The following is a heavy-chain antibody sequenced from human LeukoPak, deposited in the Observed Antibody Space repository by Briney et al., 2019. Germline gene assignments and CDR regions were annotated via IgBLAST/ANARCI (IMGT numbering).Heavy chain of an antibody. CDR2: ISGSGGST. Sequence: GGSLRLPCAASGFTFGSYAMYWVRQAPGKGLEWVSAISGSGGSTYYADSVKGRFTISRDNSKNTLYLQMNSLRAEDTAVYYCAKGNPKYNWFDPWGQGTLVTVSS. CDR3: AKGNPKYNWFDP. CDR1: GFTFGSYA. J-gene: IGHJ5*02. D-gene: IGHD1-14*01. V-gene: IGHV3-23*01.